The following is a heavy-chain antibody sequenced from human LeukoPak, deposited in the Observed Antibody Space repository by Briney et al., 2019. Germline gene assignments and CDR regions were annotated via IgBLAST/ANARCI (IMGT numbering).Heavy chain of an antibody. CDR3: ARGLELTYYYDSSGPPQGHNWFDP. CDR2: SYYSGST. CDR1: GGSISSSSYY. Sequence: SETLSLTCTVSGGSISSSSYYWGWIRQPPGKGLEWIGSSYYSGSTYDNPSLKSRVTISVDTSKNQFSLKLSSVTAADTAVYYCARGLELTYYYDSSGPPQGHNWFDPWGQGTLVTVSS. V-gene: IGHV4-39*07. D-gene: IGHD3-22*01. J-gene: IGHJ5*02.